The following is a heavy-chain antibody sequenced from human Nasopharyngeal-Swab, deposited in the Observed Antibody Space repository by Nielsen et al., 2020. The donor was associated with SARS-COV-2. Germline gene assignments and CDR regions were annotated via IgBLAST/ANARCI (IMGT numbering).Heavy chain of an antibody. CDR2: IRYDGSDY. Sequence: GGSLRRSCAASGFTFSSYAMNWVRQVPGKGLEWVAFIRYDGSDYYYADSVEGRFTISRDNSKNTLYLQLNSLRAEDTAVYYCARQDSSAYYYVFNYWGQGTLVTVSS. CDR1: GFTFSSYA. CDR3: ARQDSSAYYYVFNY. J-gene: IGHJ4*02. V-gene: IGHV3-30*02. D-gene: IGHD3-22*01.